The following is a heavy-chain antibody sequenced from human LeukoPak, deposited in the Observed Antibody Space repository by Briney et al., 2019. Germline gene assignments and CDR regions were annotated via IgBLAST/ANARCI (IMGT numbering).Heavy chain of an antibody. CDR2: ISWNSAYI. J-gene: IGHJ4*02. V-gene: IGHV3-9*01. CDR3: AKDKAPLYSGYDWDLDF. Sequence: PGRSLRLSCAATGFTFHHYAIHWVRQVRGKGLEWVSGISWNSAYIGYADSVKGRFTISRDNAKNSVYLQMNSLRAEDTALYYCAKDKAPLYSGYDWDLDFWGQGTMVTVSS. CDR1: GFTFHHYA. D-gene: IGHD5-12*01.